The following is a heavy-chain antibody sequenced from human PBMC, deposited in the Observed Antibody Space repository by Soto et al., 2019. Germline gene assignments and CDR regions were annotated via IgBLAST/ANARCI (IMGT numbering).Heavy chain of an antibody. V-gene: IGHV3-30*03. Sequence: GGSLSLSCAASGFTFSSYGMHWVRQAPGKGLEWVAVISYDGSNKYYADSVKGRFTISRDNSKNTLYLQMNSLRAEDTAVYYCARGVVVVTATYGMDVWGQGTTVTVSS. CDR1: GFTFSSYG. CDR3: ARGVVVVTATYGMDV. D-gene: IGHD2-15*01. CDR2: ISYDGSNK. J-gene: IGHJ6*02.